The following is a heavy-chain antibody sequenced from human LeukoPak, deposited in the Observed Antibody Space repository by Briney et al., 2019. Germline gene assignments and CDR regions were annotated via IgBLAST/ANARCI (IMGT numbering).Heavy chain of an antibody. CDR2: ISSSSSYI. Sequence: PGRSLRLSCAASGFTFSSYGMNWVRQAPGKGLEWVSSISSSSSYIYYADSVKGRFTISRDNAKNSLYLQMNSLRAEDTAVYYCARDLSMTPFDYWGQGTLVTVSS. CDR1: GFTFSSYG. V-gene: IGHV3-21*01. CDR3: ARDLSMTPFDY. J-gene: IGHJ4*02.